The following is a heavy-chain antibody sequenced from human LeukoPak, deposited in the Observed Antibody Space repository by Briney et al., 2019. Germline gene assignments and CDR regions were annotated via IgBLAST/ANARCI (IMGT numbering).Heavy chain of an antibody. J-gene: IGHJ4*02. Sequence: GGSLRLSCAASGFTFSSYSMNWVRQAPGKGLEWVSVIYSGGETYYADSVKGRFTISRDNSKNTLYLQMNSLRAEDTAMYYCARVWVTTYFDYWGQGTLVTVSS. V-gene: IGHV3-53*01. CDR1: GFTFSSYS. CDR3: ARVWVTTYFDY. CDR2: IYSGGET. D-gene: IGHD4-17*01.